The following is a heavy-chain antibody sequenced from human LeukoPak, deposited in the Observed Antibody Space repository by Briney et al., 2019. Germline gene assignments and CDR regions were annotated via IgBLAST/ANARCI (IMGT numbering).Heavy chain of an antibody. D-gene: IGHD2-2*01. CDR2: INHSGST. Sequence: SETLSLTCAVYGGSFSGYYWSWIRQPPGKGREWIGEINHSGSTNYNPSLKSRVTISVDTSKNQFSLKLSSVTAADTAVYYCARDYCSSTSCQHPDWYFDLWGRGTLVTVSS. CDR1: GGSFSGYY. V-gene: IGHV4-34*01. J-gene: IGHJ2*01. CDR3: ARDYCSSTSCQHPDWYFDL.